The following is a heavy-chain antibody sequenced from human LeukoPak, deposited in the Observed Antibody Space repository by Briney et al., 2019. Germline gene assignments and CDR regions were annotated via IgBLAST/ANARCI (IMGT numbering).Heavy chain of an antibody. D-gene: IGHD3-22*01. J-gene: IGHJ4*02. V-gene: IGHV4-4*02. CDR2: IYHSGST. CDR3: ARDLAYYYDSSGYSYYFDY. CDR1: GGSISSSNW. Sequence: SETLSLTCAVSGGSISSSNWWSWVRQPPGKGLEWIGEIYHSGSTNYNPSLKSRVTISVDKSKNQFSLKLSSVTAADTAVYYCARDLAYYYDSSGYSYYFDYWGQGTLVTVSS.